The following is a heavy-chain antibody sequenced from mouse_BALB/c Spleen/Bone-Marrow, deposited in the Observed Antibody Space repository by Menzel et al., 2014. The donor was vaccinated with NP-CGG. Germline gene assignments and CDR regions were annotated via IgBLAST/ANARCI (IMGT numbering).Heavy chain of an antibody. CDR3: ATGTRAMDY. Sequence: EVQGVESGGGLVQPGGSRKLSCAASGFTFSSFGMHWVRQAPEKGLEWVAYISSGSSTICYADTVKGRFTISRDNPKNTLFLQMTSLRSEDTAMYYCATGTRAMDYWGQGTSVTVSS. J-gene: IGHJ4*01. D-gene: IGHD4-1*01. CDR2: ISSGSSTI. V-gene: IGHV5-17*02. CDR1: GFTFSSFG.